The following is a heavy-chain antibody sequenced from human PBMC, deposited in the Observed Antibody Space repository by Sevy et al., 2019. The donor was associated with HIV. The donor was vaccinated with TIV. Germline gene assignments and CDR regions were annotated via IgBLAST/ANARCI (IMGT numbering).Heavy chain of an antibody. V-gene: IGHV3-30*18. J-gene: IGHJ6*02. CDR1: GFTFSSYG. Sequence: GGSLRLSCAASGFTFSSYGIHWVRQAPGKGLEWVAVISYDGSNKYYADSVKGRFTISRVNSKNTLYLQMNSLRAEDTAVYYCAKDGEIFEVLGRWGMDVWGQGTTVTVSS. CDR2: ISYDGSNK. D-gene: IGHD3-3*01. CDR3: AKDGEIFEVLGRWGMDV.